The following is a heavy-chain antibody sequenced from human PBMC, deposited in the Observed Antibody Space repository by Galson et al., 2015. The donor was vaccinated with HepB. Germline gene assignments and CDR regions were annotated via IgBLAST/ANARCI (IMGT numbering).Heavy chain of an antibody. CDR3: ARGRRVSSWYVGWFDP. Sequence: QVQLQESGPGLVKPSETLSLTCAVYGGSFSGYYWSWIRQPPGKGLEWIGEINHSGSTNYNPSLKSRVTISVDTSKNQFSLKLSSVTAADTAVYYCARGRRVSSWYVGWFDPWGQGTLVTVSS. D-gene: IGHD6-13*01. CDR1: GGSFSGYY. CDR2: INHSGST. J-gene: IGHJ5*02. V-gene: IGHV4-34*01.